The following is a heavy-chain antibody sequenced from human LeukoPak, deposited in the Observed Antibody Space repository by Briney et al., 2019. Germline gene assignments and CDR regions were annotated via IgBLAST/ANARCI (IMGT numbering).Heavy chain of an antibody. J-gene: IGHJ5*02. Sequence: GASVKVSCKASGYTFTRYYIHWVRQAPGQVLEWMGWINPNSGGTNYAQKFQGRVTMTRDTSISTAYMELNSLISDDTAVYYCGRGDKTFDPWGQGTLVTVSS. CDR1: GYTFTRYY. CDR3: GRGDKTFDP. CDR2: INPNSGGT. V-gene: IGHV1-2*02.